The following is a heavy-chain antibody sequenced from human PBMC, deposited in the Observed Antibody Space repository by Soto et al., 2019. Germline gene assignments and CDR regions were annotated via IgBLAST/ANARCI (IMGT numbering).Heavy chain of an antibody. CDR1: GYTFTSYA. Sequence: GASVKVSCKASGYTFTSYAMHWVRQAPGQRLEWMGWINAGNGNTKYSQKFQGRVTITRDTSASTAYMELSSLRSEDTAVYYRARDHSSSSWYPNWFDPWGQGTLVTVSS. D-gene: IGHD6-13*01. CDR2: INAGNGNT. CDR3: ARDHSSSSWYPNWFDP. V-gene: IGHV1-3*01. J-gene: IGHJ5*02.